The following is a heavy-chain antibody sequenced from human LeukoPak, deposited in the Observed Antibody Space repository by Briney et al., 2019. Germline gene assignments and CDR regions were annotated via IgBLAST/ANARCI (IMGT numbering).Heavy chain of an antibody. V-gene: IGHV3-23*01. D-gene: IGHD6-19*01. CDR3: AKGGFIAVADDPFDY. CDR1: GFTFSSYA. CDR2: ISGSGDGT. J-gene: IGHJ4*02. Sequence: PGGSLRLSCAASGFTFSSYAMNWVRQAPGKGLEWVSGISGSGDGTYYADSVKGRFTISRDHSKNTLYLQMNSLRADDTAVYYCAKGGFIAVADDPFDYWGQGTLVTVSS.